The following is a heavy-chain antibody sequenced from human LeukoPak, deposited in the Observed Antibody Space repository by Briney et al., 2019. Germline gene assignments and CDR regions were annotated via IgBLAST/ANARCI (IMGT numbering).Heavy chain of an antibody. D-gene: IGHD1-26*01. CDR3: AAEIYSGTYGRCCSFAF. V-gene: IGHV1-18*01. CDR2: ISAYNGNT. CDR1: GYTFTSYG. Sequence: ASVKVSCKASGYTFTSYGISWVRQAPGQGLEWMGWISAYNGNTNYAQKLQGRVTMTTDTSTSTAYMELRSLRSDDTAVYYCAAEIYSGTYGRCCSFAFWGQGTLVTVSS. J-gene: IGHJ4*02.